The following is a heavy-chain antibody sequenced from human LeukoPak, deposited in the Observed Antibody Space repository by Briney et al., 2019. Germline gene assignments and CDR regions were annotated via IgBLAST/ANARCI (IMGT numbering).Heavy chain of an antibody. CDR1: GGSISSYY. Sequence: SETLSLTCTVSGGSISSYYWSWIRQPPGKGLEWIGYIYYSGSTNYNPSLKSRVTISVDTSKNQFSLKLSSVTAADTAVYYCARSRGYSYGTTFLDYWGQGTLVTVSS. CDR3: ARSRGYSYGTTFLDY. CDR2: IYYSGST. V-gene: IGHV4-59*08. D-gene: IGHD5-18*01. J-gene: IGHJ4*02.